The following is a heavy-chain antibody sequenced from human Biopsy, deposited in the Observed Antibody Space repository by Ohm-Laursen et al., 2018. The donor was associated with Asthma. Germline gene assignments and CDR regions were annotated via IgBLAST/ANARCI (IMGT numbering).Heavy chain of an antibody. J-gene: IGHJ4*02. CDR2: IYSGGTS. CDR1: GFVVSRDH. Sequence: SLRLSCTASGFVVSRDHMFWVRQAPGKGLEWVSVIYSGGTSHTEDYVRGRFTITRDYSKNTLYIQKHSLRAEDTAAYDFARGYSCNWSHYYFDYWGQGTLVTVSS. D-gene: IGHD1-26*01. CDR3: ARGYSCNWSHYYFDY. V-gene: IGHV3-53*01.